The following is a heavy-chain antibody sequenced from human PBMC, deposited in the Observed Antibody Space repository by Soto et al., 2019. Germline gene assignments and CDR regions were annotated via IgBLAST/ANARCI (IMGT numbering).Heavy chain of an antibody. Sequence: GGSLRLSCAASGFTFSSYGMHWVRQAPGKGLEWVAVIWYDGSNKYYADSVKGRFTISRDNSKNTLYLQMNSLRGEDTAVYYCARGYDSSGYYYSRAGLEYYSGMDVWGQGTTVTVSS. D-gene: IGHD3-22*01. CDR1: GFTFSSYG. V-gene: IGHV3-33*01. CDR2: IWYDGSNK. J-gene: IGHJ6*02. CDR3: ARGYDSSGYYYSRAGLEYYSGMDV.